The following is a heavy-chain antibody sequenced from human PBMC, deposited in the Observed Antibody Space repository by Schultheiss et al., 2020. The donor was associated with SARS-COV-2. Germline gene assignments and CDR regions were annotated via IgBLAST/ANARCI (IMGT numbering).Heavy chain of an antibody. J-gene: IGHJ4*02. D-gene: IGHD2-21*01. CDR3: AKDPNIAFGSISPDDY. V-gene: IGHV3-30*02. CDR1: GFTFGDYA. Sequence: GGSLRLSCAASGFTFGDYAMSWFRQAPGKGLEWVAVIWYDGSNKYYADSVKGRFTISRDNSKNTLYLQMNSLRAEDTAVYYCAKDPNIAFGSISPDDYWGQGTLVTVSS. CDR2: IWYDGSNK.